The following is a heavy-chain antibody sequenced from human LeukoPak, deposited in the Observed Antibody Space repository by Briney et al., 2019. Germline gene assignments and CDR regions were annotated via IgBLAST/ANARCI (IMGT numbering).Heavy chain of an antibody. Sequence: GGSLRLSCAASGFTFRTYSMHWIRQAPGKGLEWVAVILYDGSNKYYAGSVRGGFTTSRDHSTNTLYLRTTSLTPEDTAAYYCPQAKGADRPPADYWGQGTLVTVSS. CDR3: PQAKGADRPPADY. V-gene: IGHV3-30-3*02. CDR2: ILYDGSNK. J-gene: IGHJ4*02. CDR1: GFTFRTYS.